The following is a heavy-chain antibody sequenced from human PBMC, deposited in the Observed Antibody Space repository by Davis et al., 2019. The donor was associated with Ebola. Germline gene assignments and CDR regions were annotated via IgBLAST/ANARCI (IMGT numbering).Heavy chain of an antibody. CDR1: GYTFTSYA. J-gene: IGHJ2*01. Sequence: ASVKVSCKASGYTFTSYAMSWVRQAPGQGLEWMGWINTNTGTPTYAQGFTGRFVFSLDTSVSTAYLQISSLKAEDTALYYCTSPRSPQKTSMIVPDWYFDLWGRGTLVTVSS. CDR3: TSPRSPQKTSMIVPDWYFDL. D-gene: IGHD2-2*01. CDR2: INTNTGTP. V-gene: IGHV7-4-1*02.